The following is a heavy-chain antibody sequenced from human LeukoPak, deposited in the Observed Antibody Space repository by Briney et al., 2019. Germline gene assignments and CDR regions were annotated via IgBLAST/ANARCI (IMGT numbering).Heavy chain of an antibody. CDR3: ARSYDILTGYYYYFDY. Sequence: ASVKVSCKASGYTFTGYYMHWVRQAPGQGLEWMGWINPNSGGTNYAQKFQGRVTMTRDTSISTAYMELSRLRSDDTAVYYCARSYDILTGYYYYFDYWGQGTLVTVSS. J-gene: IGHJ4*02. D-gene: IGHD3-9*01. CDR1: GYTFTGYY. CDR2: INPNSGGT. V-gene: IGHV1-2*02.